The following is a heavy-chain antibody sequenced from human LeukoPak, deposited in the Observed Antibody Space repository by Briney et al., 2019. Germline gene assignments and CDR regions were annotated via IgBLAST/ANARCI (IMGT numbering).Heavy chain of an antibody. J-gene: IGHJ4*02. D-gene: IGHD3-10*01. CDR2: ISAYNGNT. CDR3: ARDRPRWGSGSYNGEI. CDR1: GYTFTSYG. Sequence: GASVKVSCKASGYTFTSYGISWVRQAPGQGPGWMGWISAYNGNTNYAQKLQGRVTMTTDTSTSTAYMELRSLRSDDTAVYYCARDRPRWGSGSYNGEIWGQGTLVTVSS. V-gene: IGHV1-18*04.